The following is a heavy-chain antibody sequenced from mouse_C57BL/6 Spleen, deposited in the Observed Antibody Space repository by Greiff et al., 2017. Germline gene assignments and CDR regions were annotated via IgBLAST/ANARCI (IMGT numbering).Heavy chain of an antibody. J-gene: IGHJ3*01. CDR3: ARGYGYDCGWFAY. V-gene: IGHV5-6*01. Sequence: EVMLVESGGDLVKPGGSLKLSCAASGFTFSSYGMSWVRQTPDKRLEWVATISSGGSYTYYPDSLKRRFTISRDNAKNTLYLQMSSLKSEDTAIYYCARGYGYDCGWFAYWGQWTLVTVSA. CDR2: ISSGGSYT. CDR1: GFTFSSYG. D-gene: IGHD2-2*01.